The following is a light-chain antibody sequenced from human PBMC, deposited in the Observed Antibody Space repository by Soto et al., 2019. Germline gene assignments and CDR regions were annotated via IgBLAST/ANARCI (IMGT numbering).Light chain of an antibody. J-gene: IGKJ2*01. V-gene: IGKV3-15*01. CDR3: QQYNNWLYT. CDR2: DAY. CDR1: QSVSTN. Sequence: IVMTQSPATLSVSPGERVTLSCRASQSVSTNLAWYQQKPGQAPRLLIYDAYTRAIGIPARFSGSGSETEFTLTIGSLQSEDFAVYYCQQYNNWLYTFGQGTKLEIK.